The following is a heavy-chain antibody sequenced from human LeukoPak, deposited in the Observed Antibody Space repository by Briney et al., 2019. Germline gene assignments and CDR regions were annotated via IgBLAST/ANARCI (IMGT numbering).Heavy chain of an antibody. CDR3: ARAHSGSWAPQDY. CDR2: ISYDGSNK. D-gene: IGHD6-19*01. V-gene: IGHV3-30-3*01. CDR1: GFTFSSYA. Sequence: GGSLRLSCAASGFTFSSYAMHWVRQAPGKGLEWVAVISYDGSNKYYADSVKGRFTISRDNSKNTLYLQMDSLRAEDTAVYYCARAHSGSWAPQDYWGQGTLVTVSS. J-gene: IGHJ4*02.